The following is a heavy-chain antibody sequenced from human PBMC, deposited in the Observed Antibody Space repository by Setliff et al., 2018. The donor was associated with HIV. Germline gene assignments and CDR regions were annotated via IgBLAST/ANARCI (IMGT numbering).Heavy chain of an antibody. CDR3: ARDRYSGSSTDY. D-gene: IGHD1-26*01. CDR2: IYHTGST. CDR1: GGSINSTSYY. V-gene: IGHV4-39*02. J-gene: IGHJ4*02. Sequence: KTSETLSLTCTVSGGSINSTSYYWGWIRQPPGNGLEWIGSIYHTGSTYYKPSLKSRVTISVDTSKNQFSLRLSSVAAGDTAVYYCARDRYSGSSTDYWGQGTLVTVSS.